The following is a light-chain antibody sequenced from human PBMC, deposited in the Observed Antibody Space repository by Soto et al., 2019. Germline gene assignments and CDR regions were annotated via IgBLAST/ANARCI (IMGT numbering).Light chain of an antibody. CDR2: GAS. V-gene: IGKV3-15*01. Sequence: EIVMTQSPATLSASPGEGVTLSCRASQGVPSRIAWYQHKPGQAPRLIIYGASTRATGVPDRFSGTGSGTDFTLTISSLKSEDYAIYYCQQYKSWPRITFGQGTRLEIK. CDR3: QQYKSWPRIT. J-gene: IGKJ5*01. CDR1: QGVPSR.